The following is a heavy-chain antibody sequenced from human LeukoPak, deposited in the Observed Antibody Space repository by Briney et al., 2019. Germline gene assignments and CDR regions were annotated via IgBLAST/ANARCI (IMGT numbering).Heavy chain of an antibody. CDR3: ARQGDYDSSGYYPNWFDP. D-gene: IGHD3-22*01. CDR1: GYSFTSYW. CDR2: IYPGDSDT. V-gene: IGHV5-51*01. J-gene: IGHJ5*02. Sequence: GESLKISCKGYGYSFTSYWIGWVRQMPGKGLEWMGIIYPGDSDTRYSPSFQGQVTISADKSISTAYLQWSSLKASDTAMYYCARQGDYDSSGYYPNWFDPWGQGTLVTVSS.